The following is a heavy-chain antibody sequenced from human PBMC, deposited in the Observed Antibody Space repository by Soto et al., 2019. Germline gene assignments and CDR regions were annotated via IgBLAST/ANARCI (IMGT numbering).Heavy chain of an antibody. D-gene: IGHD3-22*01. CDR2: VSHDGSSK. CDR3: AREEDSRGRAGTFLY. J-gene: IGHJ1*01. V-gene: IGHV3-30*03. Sequence: QVQLVESGGGMVQPGRSLRLSCAVSGLTFSSCIMHWVRQAPGQGLEWIAVVSHDGSSKIYADSVKGRFTISRDNSEKTVSLEMNSLTFEDTAVYYCAREEDSRGRAGTFLYWGQGTLVTVSA. CDR1: GLTFSSCI.